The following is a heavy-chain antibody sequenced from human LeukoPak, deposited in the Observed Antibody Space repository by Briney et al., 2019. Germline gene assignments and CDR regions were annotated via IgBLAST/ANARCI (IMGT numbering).Heavy chain of an antibody. Sequence: GASVKVSCKASGYPFTSRGISWVRQAPGQGLEWMGIINPSGGSTSYAQKFQGRVTMTRDMSTSTVYMELSSLRSEDTAVYYCARAETGAFDIWGQGTMVTVSS. CDR2: INPSGGST. J-gene: IGHJ3*02. CDR3: ARAETGAFDI. CDR1: GYPFTSRG. V-gene: IGHV1-46*01. D-gene: IGHD3-9*01.